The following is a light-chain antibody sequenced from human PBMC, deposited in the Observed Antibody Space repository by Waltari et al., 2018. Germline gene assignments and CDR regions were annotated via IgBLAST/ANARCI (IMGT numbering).Light chain of an antibody. Sequence: YPTHQGSATEFVFYEVSSRPSGVSTRFSGSKSGNTASLTISGLQAEDEADYYCCSYAGRNSWVFGGGTKLTFL. CDR2: EVS. CDR3: CSYAGRNSWV. V-gene: IGLV2-23*02. J-gene: IGLJ3*02.